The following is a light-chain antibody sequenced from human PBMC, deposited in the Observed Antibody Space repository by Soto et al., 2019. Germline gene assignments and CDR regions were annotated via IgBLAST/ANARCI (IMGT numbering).Light chain of an antibody. CDR2: DVR. CDR3: SSYAGNYTVV. J-gene: IGLJ3*02. V-gene: IGLV2-11*01. Sequence: QSALTQPRSVSGSPGQSVTISCTGTISDVGAYNYVSWYQQHPGKAPKLLISDVRKRPSGVPNRFSGSKSGSTASLTISGLQAEDEADYSCSSYAGNYTVVFGGGTKVTVL. CDR1: ISDVGAYNY.